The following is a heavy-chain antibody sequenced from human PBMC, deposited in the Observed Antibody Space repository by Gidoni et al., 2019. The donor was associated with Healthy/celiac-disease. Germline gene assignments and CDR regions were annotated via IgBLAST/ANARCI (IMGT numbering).Heavy chain of an antibody. CDR3: AKGIAARLYYYYGMDV. J-gene: IGHJ6*02. V-gene: IGHV3-30*18. Sequence: QVQLVESGGGVVQPGRSLRLSCAASGFTFSSCGMHWVRQAPGKGLEWVAVISYDGSNKYYADSVKGRFTISRDNSKNTLYLQMNSLRAEDTAVYYCAKGIAARLYYYYGMDVWGQGTTVTVSS. D-gene: IGHD6-6*01. CDR1: GFTFSSCG. CDR2: ISYDGSNK.